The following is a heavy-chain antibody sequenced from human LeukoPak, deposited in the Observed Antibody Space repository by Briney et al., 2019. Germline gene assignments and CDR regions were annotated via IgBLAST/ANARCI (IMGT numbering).Heavy chain of an antibody. CDR2: IYNSGST. D-gene: IGHD5-18*01. Sequence: SETLSLTCTVSGGSVSSGIYYWSWIRQPPGKGLEWIGYIYNSGSTNYNPSLKSRVTISVDTSKNQFSLKLSSVTAADTAVYYCARVGTAMVTVDYWGQGTLVTVSS. J-gene: IGHJ4*02. CDR1: GGSVSSGIYY. CDR3: ARVGTAMVTVDY. V-gene: IGHV4-61*01.